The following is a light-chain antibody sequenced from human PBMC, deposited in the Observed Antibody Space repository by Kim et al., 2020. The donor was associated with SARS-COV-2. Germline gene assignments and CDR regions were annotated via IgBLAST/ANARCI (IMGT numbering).Light chain of an antibody. J-gene: IGLJ2*01. V-gene: IGLV3-1*01. Sequence: VSVSPGQTASITCSGDKLGDKYACWYQQKPGQSPVLVIYQDTKRPSGIPERFSGSNSGNTATLTISGTQAMDEADYYCQAWDSSVVFGGGTQLTVL. CDR3: QAWDSSVV. CDR2: QDT. CDR1: KLGDKY.